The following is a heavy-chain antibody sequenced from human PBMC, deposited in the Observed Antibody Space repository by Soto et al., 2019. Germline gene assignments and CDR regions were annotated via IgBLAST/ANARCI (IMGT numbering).Heavy chain of an antibody. J-gene: IGHJ6*01. CDR3: AKGIVVVVAATHYYYYGMDV. Sequence: QVQLVESGGGVVQPGRSLRLSCAASGFTFSSYGMHWVRQAPGKGLEWVAVISYDGSNKYYADSVKGRFTISRDNSKNTLYLQMNSLRAEDTAVYYCAKGIVVVVAATHYYYYGMDVW. CDR1: GFTFSSYG. CDR2: ISYDGSNK. D-gene: IGHD2-15*01. V-gene: IGHV3-30*18.